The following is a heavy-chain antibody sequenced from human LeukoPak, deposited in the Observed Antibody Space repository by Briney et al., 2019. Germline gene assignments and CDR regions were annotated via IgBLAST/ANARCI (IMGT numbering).Heavy chain of an antibody. Sequence: PGGSLRLSCAASGFTFSSYWMSWVRQAPGKGLEWVANIKQDGSEKYYVDSVKGRFTISRDNAKNSLYLQMNSLRAEDTAVYYCAGEIPGIAKKAFDIWGQGTMVTVSS. CDR2: IKQDGSEK. V-gene: IGHV3-7*01. CDR1: GFTFSSYW. D-gene: IGHD6-13*01. CDR3: AGEIPGIAKKAFDI. J-gene: IGHJ3*02.